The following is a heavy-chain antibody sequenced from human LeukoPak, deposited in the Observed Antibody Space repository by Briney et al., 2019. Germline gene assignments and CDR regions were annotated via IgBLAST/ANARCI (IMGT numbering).Heavy chain of an antibody. V-gene: IGHV1-2*02. CDR1: GYSFTAFY. CDR2: IHPRRGDT. CDR3: ARDGDYGTGSYYRGCIDS. Sequence: ASVKVSCKTSGYSFTAFYTHWVRQAPGQGLEWMGGIHPRRGDTNYAQKFQGRVTMTRDTSISTAYLDLSSLRSDDTAVYYCARDGDYGTGSYYRGCIDSWGQGTPVTVSP. J-gene: IGHJ4*02. D-gene: IGHD3-10*01.